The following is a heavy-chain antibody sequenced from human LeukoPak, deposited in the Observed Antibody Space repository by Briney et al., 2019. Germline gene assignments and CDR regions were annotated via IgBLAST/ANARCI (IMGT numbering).Heavy chain of an antibody. CDR2: INHSGST. V-gene: IGHV4-34*01. CDR1: GGSFSGYY. J-gene: IGHJ6*03. Sequence: SETLSLTCAVYGGSFSGYYWSWIRQPPGKGLEWIGEINHSGSTNYNPSLKSRDTISVDTSKNQFSLKLSSVTAADTAVYYCARGPNQQLLGRYYYYYMDVWGKGTTVTVSS. CDR3: ARGPNQQLLGRYYYYYMDV. D-gene: IGHD6-13*01.